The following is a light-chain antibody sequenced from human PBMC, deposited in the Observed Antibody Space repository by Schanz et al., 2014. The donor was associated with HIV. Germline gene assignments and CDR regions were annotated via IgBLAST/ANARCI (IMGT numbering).Light chain of an antibody. V-gene: IGLV2-23*01. J-gene: IGLJ1*01. CDR3: CSYAGSRYV. CDR1: SSDVGSYNL. CDR2: EGS. Sequence: QSVLTQPASVSGSPGQSITISCTGTSSDVGSYNLVSWYQQHPGKAPKFMIYEGSKRPSGVSNRFSGSKSGNTASLTISGLQAEDEAEYYCCSYAGSRYVFGTGTKLTVL.